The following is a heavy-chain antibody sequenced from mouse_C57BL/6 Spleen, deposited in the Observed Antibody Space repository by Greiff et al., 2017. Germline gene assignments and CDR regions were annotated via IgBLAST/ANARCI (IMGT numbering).Heavy chain of an antibody. D-gene: IGHD1-1*01. J-gene: IGHJ1*03. Sequence: VQLQQSGAELVKPGASVKLSCTASGFNIKDYYMHWVKQRTEQGLEWIGRIDPEDGGTKYAPKFQGKATITADKSSNTAYLQLSSLTSEDTAVYYCARAYYCGRSHWYFDVWGTGTTGTVSS. CDR1: GFNIKDYY. V-gene: IGHV14-2*01. CDR3: ARAYYCGRSHWYFDV. CDR2: IDPEDGGT.